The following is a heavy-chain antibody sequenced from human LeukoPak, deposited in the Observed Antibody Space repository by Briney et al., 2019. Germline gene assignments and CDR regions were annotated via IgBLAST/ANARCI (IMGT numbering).Heavy chain of an antibody. CDR2: IYTSGST. Sequence: SETLSLTCTGSGGSISSYYWSWIRQPAGKGLEWIGRIYTSGSTNYNPSLKSRVTMSVDTSKNQFSLKLSSVTAADTAVYYCARARVVVPADSPDYYYYGMDVWGQGTTVTVSS. V-gene: IGHV4-4*07. J-gene: IGHJ6*02. CDR3: ARARVVVPADSPDYYYYGMDV. D-gene: IGHD2-2*01. CDR1: GGSISSYY.